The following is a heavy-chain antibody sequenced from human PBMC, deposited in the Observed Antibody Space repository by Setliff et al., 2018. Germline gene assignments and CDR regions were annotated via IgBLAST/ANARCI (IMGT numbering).Heavy chain of an antibody. J-gene: IGHJ5*02. CDR2: INPKSGVT. CDR1: GYSFSDFY. D-gene: IGHD5-18*01. V-gene: IGHV1-2*02. CDR3: ARSKVEAAMVKHNWFDP. Sequence: ASVKVSCKASGYSFSDFYIHWVRQVPGRGPEWMGSINPKSGVTRYVQKFQGRVTITRDTSINTAYMELSSLRSDDTAVYYCARSKVEAAMVKHNWFDPWGQGTLVTVSS.